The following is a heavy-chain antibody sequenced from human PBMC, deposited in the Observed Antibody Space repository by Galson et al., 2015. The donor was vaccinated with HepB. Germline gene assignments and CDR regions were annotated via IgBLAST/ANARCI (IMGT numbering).Heavy chain of an antibody. Sequence: SLRLSCAASGFTFSDHYMDWVRQAPGKGLEWVGRSTNKANSYTTEYAASVKGRFTISRDDSNNSLYLQMNSLKTEDTAVYYCTRASGERYYGSGIYYRYYYYYYMDVWGKGTTVTVSS. J-gene: IGHJ6*03. CDR3: TRASGERYYGSGIYYRYYYYYYMDV. V-gene: IGHV3-72*01. D-gene: IGHD3-10*01. CDR1: GFTFSDHY. CDR2: STNKANSYTT.